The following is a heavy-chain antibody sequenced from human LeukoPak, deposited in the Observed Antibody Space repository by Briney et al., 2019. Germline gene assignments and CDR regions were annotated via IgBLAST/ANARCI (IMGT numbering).Heavy chain of an antibody. CDR2: INPNSGGT. D-gene: IGHD2-2*01. J-gene: IGHJ4*02. V-gene: IGHV1-2*02. Sequence: ASVKVSCKASGYTFTGYYMHWVRQAPGQGLEWMGWINPNSGGTNYAQKFQDRVTMTRDTSISTAYMELSRLRSDDTGVYYCAREVPAARVGGYWGQGPLVTVSS. CDR3: AREVPAARVGGY. CDR1: GYTFTGYY.